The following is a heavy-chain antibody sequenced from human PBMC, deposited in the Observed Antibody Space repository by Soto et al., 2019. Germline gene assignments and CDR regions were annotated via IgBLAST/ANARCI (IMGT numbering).Heavy chain of an antibody. CDR3: ARGQGYCSDGICYYYYYGMDV. CDR2: IIPTSGTA. Sequence: QVPLVQSGSEVRKPGSSVKVSCKASGGTFSSDAFSWVRQAPGQGLEWMGGIIPTSGTANYAQKFQGRATITADESTSTAYMELSSLTSEDTAVYFCARGQGYCSDGICYYYYYGMDVWGQGTTVTVSS. V-gene: IGHV1-69*01. J-gene: IGHJ6*02. CDR1: GGTFSSDA. D-gene: IGHD2-15*01.